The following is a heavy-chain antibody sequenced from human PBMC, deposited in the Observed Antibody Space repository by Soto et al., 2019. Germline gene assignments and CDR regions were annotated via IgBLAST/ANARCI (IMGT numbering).Heavy chain of an antibody. V-gene: IGHV2-5*02. Sequence: SGPTLVNPTQTLTLTCTFSGFSLSTSGVGVGWIRQPPGKALEWLALIYWDDDKRYSPSLKSRLTITKDTSKNQVVLTMTNMDPVDTATYYCAHTKCCSGGSCHRGFDHWGQGTLVTVSS. CDR2: IYWDDDK. J-gene: IGHJ4*02. CDR1: GFSLSTSGVG. D-gene: IGHD2-15*01. CDR3: AHTKCCSGGSCHRGFDH.